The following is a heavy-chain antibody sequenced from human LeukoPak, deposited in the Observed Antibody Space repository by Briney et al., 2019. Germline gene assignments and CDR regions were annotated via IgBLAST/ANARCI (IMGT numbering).Heavy chain of an antibody. D-gene: IGHD2-15*01. CDR1: GFTFSNAW. V-gene: IGHV3-15*01. J-gene: IGHJ4*02. CDR2: IKSKTDGGTT. Sequence: SGGSLRLSCAAFGFTFSNAWMSWVRQAPGKGLEWVGRIKSKTDGGTTDYAAPVKGRFTISRDDSKNTLYLQMNSLKTEDTAVYYCTTEFDGGYPWEDWGQGTLVTVSS. CDR3: TTEFDGGYPWED.